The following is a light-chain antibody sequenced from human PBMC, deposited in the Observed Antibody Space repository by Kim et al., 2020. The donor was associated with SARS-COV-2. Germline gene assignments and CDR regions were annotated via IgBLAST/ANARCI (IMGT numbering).Light chain of an antibody. Sequence: SVSPGQTATITCSGNKLGNKFAFWYQQRPGQSPLLVIFQDNERPSGIPERFSASNSGGTATLTISATQPMDEADYYCQAWDDNSVIFGGGTKLTVL. V-gene: IGLV3-1*01. CDR2: QDN. CDR1: KLGNKF. CDR3: QAWDDNSVI. J-gene: IGLJ2*01.